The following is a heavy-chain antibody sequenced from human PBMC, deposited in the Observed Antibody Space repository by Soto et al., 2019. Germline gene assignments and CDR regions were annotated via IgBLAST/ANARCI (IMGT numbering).Heavy chain of an antibody. CDR3: AKAADIVRMVYATHFDY. D-gene: IGHD2-8*01. CDR1: GFTFSSYA. Sequence: GGSLRLSCAASGFTFSSYAMSWVRQAPGKGLEWVSAISSSGGSTYYADSVKGRFTISRDNSKNTLYLQMNSLRAEDTAVYYCAKAADIVRMVYATHFDYWGQGTLVTVSS. V-gene: IGHV3-23*01. CDR2: ISSSGGST. J-gene: IGHJ4*02.